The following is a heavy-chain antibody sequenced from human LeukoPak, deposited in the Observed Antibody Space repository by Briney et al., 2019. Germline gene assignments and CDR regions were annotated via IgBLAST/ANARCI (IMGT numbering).Heavy chain of an antibody. J-gene: IGHJ4*02. Sequence: GGSLRLSCAASGFTFSSYAMHWVRQAPGKGLEWVAVISYDGSNKYYADSVKGRFTISRDNSKNTLYLQMNSLRAEDTAVYYCARDPIRSGYPQGFDYWGQGTLVTVSS. CDR1: GFTFSSYA. D-gene: IGHD3-22*01. CDR2: ISYDGSNK. V-gene: IGHV3-30-3*01. CDR3: ARDPIRSGYPQGFDY.